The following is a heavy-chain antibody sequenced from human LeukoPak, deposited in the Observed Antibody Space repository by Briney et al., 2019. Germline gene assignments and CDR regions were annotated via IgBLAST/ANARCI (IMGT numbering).Heavy chain of an antibody. CDR1: GGSISSYY. J-gene: IGHJ3*02. Sequence: SETLSLTCTVSGGSISSYYWSWIRQPPGKGLEWIGYIYYSGSTNYNPSLKSRVTISVDTSKNQFSPKLSSVTAADTAVYYCAREMATINAFDIWGQGTMVTVSS. D-gene: IGHD5-24*01. CDR3: AREMATINAFDI. V-gene: IGHV4-59*01. CDR2: IYYSGST.